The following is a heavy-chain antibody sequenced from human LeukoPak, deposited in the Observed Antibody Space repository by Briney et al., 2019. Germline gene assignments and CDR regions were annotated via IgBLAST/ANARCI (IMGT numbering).Heavy chain of an antibody. CDR1: GFTFSSYG. D-gene: IGHD2-2*01. CDR2: IRYDGSNK. V-gene: IGHV3-30*02. CDR3: AKDGGYCSSTSCYEYYYYYYYMDV. J-gene: IGHJ6*03. Sequence: GGSLRLSCAASGFTFSSYGMHWVRQAPGKGLEWVAFIRYDGSNKYYADSVKGRFTISRDNSKNTLYLQMNSLRAEDTAVYYCAKDGGYCSSTSCYEYYYYYYYMDVWGKGTTVTVSS.